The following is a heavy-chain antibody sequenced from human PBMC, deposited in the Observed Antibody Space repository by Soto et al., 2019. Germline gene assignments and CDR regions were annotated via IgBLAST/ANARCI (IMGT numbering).Heavy chain of an antibody. V-gene: IGHV1-69*01. CDR3: AREATAVAGYNWFDP. CDR1: GGTFSSYA. CDR2: IIPIFGTA. J-gene: IGHJ5*02. Sequence: QVQLVQSGAEVKKPGSSVKVSCKASGGTFSSYAISWVRQAPGQGLEWMGGIIPIFGTANYAQKFQGRVTITADESTSTAYMELSSLRSEETAVYYCAREATAVAGYNWFDPWGQGTLVTVAS. D-gene: IGHD6-19*01.